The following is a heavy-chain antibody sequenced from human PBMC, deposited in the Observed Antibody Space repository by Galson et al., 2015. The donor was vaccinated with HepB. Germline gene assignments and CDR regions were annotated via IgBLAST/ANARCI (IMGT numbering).Heavy chain of an antibody. D-gene: IGHD2-15*01. CDR1: GYTFTNYG. Sequence: SVKVSCKAPGYTFTNYGINWVRQAPGQGLEWMGWISVYNGNTNYAQKLQGRVTMTTETSTTTAYMELRSLTSDDTAVYYCARGAFVAVVTATPNNYFDPWGQGTLVTVSS. J-gene: IGHJ5*02. V-gene: IGHV1-18*01. CDR2: ISVYNGNT. CDR3: ARGAFVAVVTATPNNYFDP.